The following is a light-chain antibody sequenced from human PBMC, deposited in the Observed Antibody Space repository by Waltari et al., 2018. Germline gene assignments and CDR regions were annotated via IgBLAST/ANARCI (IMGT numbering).Light chain of an antibody. J-gene: IGLJ3*02. CDR2: SND. CDR1: RSNIGSHT. V-gene: IGLV1-44*01. Sequence: QSVLTQPPSASGTPGQRVTIACSGARSNIGSHTVTWYQQVPGLAPKLLIYSNDQRPPRVPDRFSGSKSDTSASLVISGLQSEDEADYYCATWDYSLSGQVFGGGTKLSVL. CDR3: ATWDYSLSGQV.